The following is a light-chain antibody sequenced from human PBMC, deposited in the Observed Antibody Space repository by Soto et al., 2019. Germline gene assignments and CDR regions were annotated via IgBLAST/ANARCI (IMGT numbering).Light chain of an antibody. CDR2: KAS. V-gene: IGKV1-5*03. Sequence: DIQMTQSPSTLSASVGDRVTITCRASQSISSWLAWYQQKPGKAPKLLIYKASSLESGVPSRFSGSGSGTEYSLPISSRQPDDFATYYYQQYNSYSRTFGQGTKVEIK. CDR3: QQYNSYSRT. J-gene: IGKJ1*01. CDR1: QSISSW.